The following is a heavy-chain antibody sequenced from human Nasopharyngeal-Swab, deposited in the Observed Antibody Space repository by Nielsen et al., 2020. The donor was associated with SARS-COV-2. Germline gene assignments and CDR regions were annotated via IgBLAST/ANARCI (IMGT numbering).Heavy chain of an antibody. CDR2: ISSGGDTI. CDR1: GFIFSSYS. CDR3: ARVTKLKYSSGWYASDY. D-gene: IGHD6-19*01. J-gene: IGHJ4*02. V-gene: IGHV3-48*01. Sequence: GGSLRLSCVASGFIFSSYSINWVRQAPGKGLEWVSYISSGGDTIYYSDSVKGRFTISRDNAKNSLYLQMNSLRAEDTAVYYCARVTKLKYSSGWYASDYWGQGTLVTVSS.